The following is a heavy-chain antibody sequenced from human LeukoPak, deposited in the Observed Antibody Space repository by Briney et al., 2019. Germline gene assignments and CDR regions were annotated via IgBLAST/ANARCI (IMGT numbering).Heavy chain of an antibody. CDR1: GGSISSYY. V-gene: IGHV4-59*01. D-gene: IGHD4-11*01. CDR3: AREHSNYVRNNWFDP. Sequence: PSETLSLTCTVSGGSISSYYWSWIRQPPGKGLEWIGYIYYSGRTNYNPSLKTRVTISVDTPKNQFSLKLSSVTAADTAVYYCAREHSNYVRNNWFDPWGQGTLVTVSS. CDR2: IYYSGRT. J-gene: IGHJ5*02.